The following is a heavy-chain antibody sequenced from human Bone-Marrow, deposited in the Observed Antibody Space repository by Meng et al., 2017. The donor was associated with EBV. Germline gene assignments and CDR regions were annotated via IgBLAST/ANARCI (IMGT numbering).Heavy chain of an antibody. J-gene: IGHJ4*02. D-gene: IGHD6-6*01. V-gene: IGHV4-34*01. CDR1: GGSFSGYY. CDR3: VSWASSIAARPPYY. CDR2: INHSGST. Sequence: HVQPKQWGAGLLKPSETLSLTCAVYGGSFSGYYWSWIRQPPGKGLEWIGEINHSGSTNYNPSLKSRVTISVDTSKNQFSLKLSSVTAADTAVYYCVSWASSIAARPPYYWGQGTLVTVSS.